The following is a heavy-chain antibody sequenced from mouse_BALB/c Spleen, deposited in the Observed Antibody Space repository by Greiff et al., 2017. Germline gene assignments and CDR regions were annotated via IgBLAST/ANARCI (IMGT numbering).Heavy chain of an antibody. CDR3: ARRPTVVGHFDY. D-gene: IGHD1-1*01. CDR1: GFTFSSYG. Sequence: EVKLMESGGDLVKPGGSLKLSCAASGFTFSSYGMSWVRQTPDKRLEWVATISSGGSYTYYPDSVKGRFTISRDNAKNTLYLQMSSLKSEDTAMYYCARRPTVVGHFDYWGQGTTLTVSS. J-gene: IGHJ2*01. V-gene: IGHV5-6*02. CDR2: ISSGGSYT.